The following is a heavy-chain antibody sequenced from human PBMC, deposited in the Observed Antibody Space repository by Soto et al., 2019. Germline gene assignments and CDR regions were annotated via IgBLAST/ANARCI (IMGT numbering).Heavy chain of an antibody. CDR1: GGSVSSGNYY. J-gene: IGHJ4*02. CDR3: ARQVGSRWTYYFDY. CDR2: FYYTGSI. V-gene: IGHV4-61*01. D-gene: IGHD6-13*01. Sequence: PSETLSLTCTFSGGSVSSGNYYWSWIRQPPGEGLEWIGYFYYTGSINYNPSLKSRVTISIDASKNQFSLKLSSVTAADTAVYYCARQVGSRWTYYFDYWGQGTLVTVSS.